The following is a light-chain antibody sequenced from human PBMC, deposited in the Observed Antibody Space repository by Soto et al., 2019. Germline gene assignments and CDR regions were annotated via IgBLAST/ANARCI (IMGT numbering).Light chain of an antibody. V-gene: IGKV3-20*01. J-gene: IGKJ2*01. CDR2: GAS. CDR1: QNVDNNF. CDR3: QQYGSLPYT. Sequence: ENVLTQSPGTLSLSPGERATLSCRASQNVDNNFLACYQHKPGQPPRLLIFGASIRAAGIPDRFSGSGSGTDFTLSISRLEPEDFVVYHCQQYGSLPYTFGQGTKLDI.